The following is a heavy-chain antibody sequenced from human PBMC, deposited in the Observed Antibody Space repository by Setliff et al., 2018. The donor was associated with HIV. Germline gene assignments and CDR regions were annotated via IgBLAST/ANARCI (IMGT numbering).Heavy chain of an antibody. CDR1: GGSFSDYY. CDR3: ARHDSGGYYSLDY. CDR2: INHRGST. V-gene: IGHV4-34*01. D-gene: IGHD3-22*01. Sequence: SETLSLTCAVYGGSFSDYYWTWIRQSPGKGLEWIGEINHRGSTNYNPSLKSRVTISVDTSKNQFSLKLSSVTAADTAVYYCARHDSGGYYSLDYWGPGTLVTVSS. J-gene: IGHJ4*02.